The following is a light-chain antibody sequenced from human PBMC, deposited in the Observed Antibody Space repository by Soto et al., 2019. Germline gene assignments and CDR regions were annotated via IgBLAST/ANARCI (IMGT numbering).Light chain of an antibody. Sequence: DIQMTQSPSSLSASVGDRVTITCRASQSISTYLNWYQQKPGKAPKLLIYAASSLQSGVPSTFSASGSGTDFTLTISSLQPEDFATYYGQQSYSTPYTFGHGTKLEIK. V-gene: IGKV1-39*01. CDR2: AAS. CDR1: QSISTY. CDR3: QQSYSTPYT. J-gene: IGKJ2*01.